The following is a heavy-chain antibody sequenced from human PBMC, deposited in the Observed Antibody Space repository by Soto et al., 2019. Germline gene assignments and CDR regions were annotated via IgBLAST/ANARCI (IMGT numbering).Heavy chain of an antibody. V-gene: IGHV3-30*18. Sequence: PGGSLRLSCAASGFTFSRYGMHWVRQAPGKGLEWVAVISYDGSNKYYADSVKGRSTISRDNSKNTLYLQMNSLRAEDTAVYYCAKLHGGNSAAFDIWGQGTMVTVSS. CDR2: ISYDGSNK. J-gene: IGHJ3*02. CDR3: AKLHGGNSAAFDI. D-gene: IGHD2-21*02. CDR1: GFTFSRYG.